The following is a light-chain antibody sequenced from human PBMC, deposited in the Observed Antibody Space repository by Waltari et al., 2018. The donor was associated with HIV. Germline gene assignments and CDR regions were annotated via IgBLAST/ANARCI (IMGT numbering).Light chain of an antibody. V-gene: IGLV3-21*02. CDR1: KIRTNS. Sequence: SSVLTQPPSVSVAPGQTATITCGGEKIRTNSVSWYQQRPGQAPVLVVIANDDRPTGIPDRFSGSNPGNMATLTISRVEAGDEADYYCHVWDTSDDHPSFGGGTKLTVL. CDR3: HVWDTSDDHPS. J-gene: IGLJ2*01. CDR2: AND.